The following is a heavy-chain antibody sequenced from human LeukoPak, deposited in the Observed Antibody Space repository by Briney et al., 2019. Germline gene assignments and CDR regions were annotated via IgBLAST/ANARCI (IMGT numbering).Heavy chain of an antibody. J-gene: IGHJ4*02. V-gene: IGHV3-15*01. D-gene: IGHD3-3*01. CDR2: IKSKTDGGTT. CDR1: GFTFSNAW. CDR3: TTDRGYYDFWSGLSRDY. Sequence: GRSLRLSCAASGFTFSNAWMSWVRQAPGKGLEWVGRIKSKTDGGTTDYAAPVKGRFTISRDDSKNTLYLQMNSLKTEDTAVYYCTTDRGYYDFWSGLSRDYWGQGTLVTVSS.